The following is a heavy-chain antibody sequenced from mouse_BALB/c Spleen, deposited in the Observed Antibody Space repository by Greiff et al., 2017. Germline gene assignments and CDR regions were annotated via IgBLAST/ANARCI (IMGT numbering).Heavy chain of an antibody. Sequence: DVKLVESGPGLVKPSQSLSLTCSVTGYSITSGYYWNWIRQFPGNKLEWMGYISYDGSNNYNPSLKNRISITRDTSKNQFFLKLNSVTTEDTATYYCARVGVYYGSSYWYFDVWGAGTTVTVSS. D-gene: IGHD1-1*01. CDR3: ARVGVYYGSSYWYFDV. CDR1: GYSITSGYY. J-gene: IGHJ1*01. V-gene: IGHV3-6*02. CDR2: ISYDGSN.